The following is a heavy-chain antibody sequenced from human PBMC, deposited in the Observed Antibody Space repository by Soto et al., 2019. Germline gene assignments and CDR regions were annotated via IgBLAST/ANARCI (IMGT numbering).Heavy chain of an antibody. Sequence: SQTLSLTCAISGDSVSSNSAAWNWIRQSPSRGLEWLGRTYYRSKWYNDYAVSVKSRITINPDTSKNQFSLQLNSVTPEDTAVYYCARGGTFLGYCTNGVCYTDPKRVWFDPWGQGXLVTVYS. V-gene: IGHV6-1*01. CDR2: TYYRSKWYN. CDR1: GDSVSSNSAA. J-gene: IGHJ5*02. D-gene: IGHD2-8*01. CDR3: ARGGTFLGYCTNGVCYTDPKRVWFDP.